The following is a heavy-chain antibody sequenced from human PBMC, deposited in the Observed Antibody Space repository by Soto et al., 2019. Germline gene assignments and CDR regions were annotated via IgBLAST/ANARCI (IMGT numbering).Heavy chain of an antibody. CDR1: GGSVSSGDYY. Sequence: ASETLSLTCTVSGGSVSSGDYYGSWGRQPPGKGLEWIGYIYYTGSTFNNPSLKSRVSRSIDTSKTQFSLKLSSVTAADTAVYYCSSIPLCDERSSYYLGIDIWGEGTTVTVSS. J-gene: IGHJ6*04. CDR2: IYYTGST. V-gene: IGHV4-30-4*02. CDR3: SSIPLCDERSSYYLGIDI. D-gene: IGHD1-1*01.